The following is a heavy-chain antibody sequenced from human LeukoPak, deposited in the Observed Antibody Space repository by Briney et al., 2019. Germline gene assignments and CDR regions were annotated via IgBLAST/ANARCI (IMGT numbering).Heavy chain of an antibody. CDR1: GFIFRNYG. J-gene: IGHJ4*02. D-gene: IGHD5-12*01. CDR2: ISPRGEIK. Sequence: GGSLRLSCAASGFIFRNYGMNWVRQAPGKGLEWVSGISPRGEIKYYADSVKGRFTISRDNSKNTVYLQMDSLRFEDAAVYYCAQDLTWIRFDNWGQGTLVTVSS. V-gene: IGHV3-23*01. CDR3: AQDLTWIRFDN.